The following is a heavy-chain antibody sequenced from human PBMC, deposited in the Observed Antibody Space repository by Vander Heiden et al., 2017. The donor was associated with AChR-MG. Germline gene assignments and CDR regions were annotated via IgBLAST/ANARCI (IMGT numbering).Heavy chain of an antibody. V-gene: IGHV1-18*01. D-gene: IGHD6-13*01. CDR3: ARDSRVAAAGIRYYYYMDV. Sequence: QVQLVQSGAEVTKPGASVKVSCKASGYPFTSYGISWVRQAPGQGLEWMGWISAYNGNTNYAQKLQGRVTMTTDTSTSTAYMELRSLRSDDTAVYYCARDSRVAAAGIRYYYYMDVWGKGTTVTVSS. CDR2: ISAYNGNT. CDR1: GYPFTSYG. J-gene: IGHJ6*03.